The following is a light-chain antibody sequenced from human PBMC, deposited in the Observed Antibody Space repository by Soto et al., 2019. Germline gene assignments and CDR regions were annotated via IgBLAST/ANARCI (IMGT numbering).Light chain of an antibody. Sequence: EIVLTQSPATLSLSPGERATLSCRASQSVSSYLAWYQQKPGKAPRLLIYDASNRATGIPARFSGSGSGTDFTLTSSSLEPEDFAVYYFQQRSNWPPQFTFGPGTKVDIK. CDR3: QQRSNWPPQFT. V-gene: IGKV3-11*01. CDR2: DAS. J-gene: IGKJ3*01. CDR1: QSVSSY.